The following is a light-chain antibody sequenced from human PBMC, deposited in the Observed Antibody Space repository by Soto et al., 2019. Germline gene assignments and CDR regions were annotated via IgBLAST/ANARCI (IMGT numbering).Light chain of an antibody. J-gene: IGKJ5*01. CDR3: HQGHDMPVT. CDR2: TIS. Sequence: DIQLTQSPSSLSASVGDRVSITCRASQTISSYLNWFQQKPGEAPNLLIYTISTLQSGVPSRFSASGSGTDFTLTISNVQPEDFATYYCHQGHDMPVTFGQGTRLEI. V-gene: IGKV1-39*01. CDR1: QTISSY.